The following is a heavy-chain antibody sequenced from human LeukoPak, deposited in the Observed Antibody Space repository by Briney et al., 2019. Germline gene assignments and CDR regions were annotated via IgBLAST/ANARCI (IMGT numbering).Heavy chain of an antibody. CDR3: ARYLAAGYFDL. D-gene: IGHD6-25*01. J-gene: IGHJ2*01. Sequence: SQTLSLTCTVSGGSIVSYYWSWIRQPPGKGLEWIGYIYYTGSTNYNPSLKSRVTISVDTSKNQFSLKLSSVTAADTAVYYCARYLAAGYFDLWGRGTLVTVSS. CDR1: GGSIVSYY. CDR2: IYYTGST. V-gene: IGHV4-59*08.